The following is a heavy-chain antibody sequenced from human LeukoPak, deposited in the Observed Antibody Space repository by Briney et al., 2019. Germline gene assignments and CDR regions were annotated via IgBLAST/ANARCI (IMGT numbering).Heavy chain of an antibody. D-gene: IGHD5-18*01. V-gene: IGHV3-66*01. CDR3: ATDTAPDY. Sequence: GGSLRLSCAASGFTFSSYAMNWVRQVPGKGLEWVSIIYSSDATYYADSVKGRFTVSRDKAKNTLYLQMNSLRTEDTAVYYCATDTAPDYWGQGTLVTVSS. CDR2: IYSSDAT. J-gene: IGHJ4*02. CDR1: GFTFSSYA.